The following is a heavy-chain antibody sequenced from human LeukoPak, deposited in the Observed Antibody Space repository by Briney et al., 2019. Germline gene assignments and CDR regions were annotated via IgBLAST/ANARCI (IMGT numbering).Heavy chain of an antibody. Sequence: GGSLRLSCAASGFTFSSYAMHWVRQAPGKGLEYVSAISSNGGSTYCANSVKGRFTISRDNSKNTLYLQMGSLRAEDMAVYYCARSGSLDYWGQGTLVTVSS. CDR1: GFTFSSYA. V-gene: IGHV3-64*01. D-gene: IGHD2-15*01. CDR3: ARSGSLDY. J-gene: IGHJ4*02. CDR2: ISSNGGST.